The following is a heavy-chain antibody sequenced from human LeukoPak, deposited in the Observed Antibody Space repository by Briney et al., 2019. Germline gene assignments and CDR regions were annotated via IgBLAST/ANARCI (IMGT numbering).Heavy chain of an antibody. D-gene: IGHD6-13*01. CDR2: IYYSGST. CDR1: GGSISSYY. CDR3: ARVYSSSWYDYYGMDV. Sequence: PSETLSLTCTVSGGSISSYYWSWIRQPPGKGLEWIGYIYYSGSTNYNPSLKSRVTISVDTSKNQFSLKLSSVTAADMAVYYCARVYSSSWYDYYGMDVWGQGTTVTVSS. V-gene: IGHV4-59*01. J-gene: IGHJ6*02.